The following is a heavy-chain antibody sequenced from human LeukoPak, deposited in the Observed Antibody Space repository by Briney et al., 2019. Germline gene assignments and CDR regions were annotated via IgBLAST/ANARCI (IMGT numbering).Heavy chain of an antibody. Sequence: GGSLRLSCAASGFTFSDYYMSWIRQAPGKGLEWVSYISSSSSYINCADSVKGRFTISRDNAKNSLYLQMNSLRAEDTAVYFCARARSGDGFNLDYWGQGTLVTVSS. CDR2: ISSSSSYI. D-gene: IGHD5-24*01. CDR1: GFTFSDYY. J-gene: IGHJ4*02. V-gene: IGHV3-11*06. CDR3: ARARSGDGFNLDY.